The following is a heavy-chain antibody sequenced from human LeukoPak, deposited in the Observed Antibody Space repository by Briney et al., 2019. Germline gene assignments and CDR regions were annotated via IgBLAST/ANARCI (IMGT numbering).Heavy chain of an antibody. CDR1: GYTFSSYY. Sequence: ASVKVSCKASGYTFSSYYMHWVRQAPGQGLEWMGIIKPSGASPSYARKFQGRVTMARDMSTSTVHMELSSLRSEDTAVYYCAKDFLRQQLAFELGRYMDVWGKGTTVTISS. CDR3: AKDFLRQQLAFELGRYMDV. V-gene: IGHV1-46*01. CDR2: IKPSGASP. J-gene: IGHJ6*03. D-gene: IGHD6-13*01.